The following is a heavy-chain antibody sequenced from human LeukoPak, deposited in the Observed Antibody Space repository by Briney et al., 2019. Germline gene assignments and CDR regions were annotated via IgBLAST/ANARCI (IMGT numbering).Heavy chain of an antibody. D-gene: IGHD1-26*01. CDR1: GDSVSSNSAA. CDR2: TYYRSKWYN. Sequence: SQTLSLTCAISGDSVSSNSAAWNWIRQSPSRGLEWLGGTYYRSKWYNDYAVSVKSRITINPDTSKNQFSLQLNSVTPEDTAVYYCARDPYIVGATLELWSHYYYGMDVWGQGTTVTVSS. CDR3: ARDPYIVGATLELWSHYYYGMDV. V-gene: IGHV6-1*01. J-gene: IGHJ6*02.